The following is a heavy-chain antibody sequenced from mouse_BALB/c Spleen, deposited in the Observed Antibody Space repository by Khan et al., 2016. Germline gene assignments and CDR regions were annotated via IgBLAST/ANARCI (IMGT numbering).Heavy chain of an antibody. CDR2: IDPANGNT. CDR1: GFNIKDTY. J-gene: IGHJ1*01. CDR3: AGTYFDV. Sequence: VQLQQSGAELVKPGASVKLSCTASGFNIKDTYMHWVKQRPEQGLEGIGRIDPANGNTKYDPKFQGKATITADTSSNTAYLQLSSLTSEDTAVYYCAGTYFDVWGAGTTVTVSS. V-gene: IGHV14-3*02. D-gene: IGHD3-3*01.